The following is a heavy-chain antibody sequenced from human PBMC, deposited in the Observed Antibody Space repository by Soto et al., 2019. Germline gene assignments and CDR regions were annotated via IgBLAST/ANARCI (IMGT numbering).Heavy chain of an antibody. D-gene: IGHD3-10*01. J-gene: IGHJ3*02. V-gene: IGHV1-58*02. CDR2: IVVGSGNT. Sequence: VASVKVSCKASGFTFTSSAMQWVRQARGQRLEWIGWIVVGSGNTNYAQKFQERVTITRDMSTSTAYMELSSLRSEDTAVYYCAAYMVRGVSFNPDAFDIWGQGTMVTVSS. CDR3: AAYMVRGVSFNPDAFDI. CDR1: GFTFTSSA.